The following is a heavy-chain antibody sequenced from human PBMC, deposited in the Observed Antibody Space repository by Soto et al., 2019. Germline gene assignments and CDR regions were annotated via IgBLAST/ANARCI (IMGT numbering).Heavy chain of an antibody. Sequence: PGGSLRLSFAASGFTFSGYAMSWVRQAPGKGLEWVSAISGSGGRTYDAYSVKGLFTISRDNSKNTLYLQMNSLRAEDTAVYYCATRIQLERNLNFGYCGQGTLVAVFS. J-gene: IGHJ4*02. CDR1: GFTFSGYA. V-gene: IGHV3-23*01. CDR2: ISGSGGRT. D-gene: IGHD1-1*01. CDR3: ATRIQLERNLNFGY.